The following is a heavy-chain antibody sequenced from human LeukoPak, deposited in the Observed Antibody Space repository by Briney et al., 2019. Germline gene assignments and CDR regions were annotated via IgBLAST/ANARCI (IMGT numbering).Heavy chain of an antibody. Sequence: PGRSLRLSCAASGFTFDDYAMHWVRQAPGKGLEWVSGISWNSGSIGYADSVKGRFTISRDNAKNSLYLQMNSLRAEDTAVYYCASEGSIVVVVAALDYWGQGTLVTVSS. V-gene: IGHV3-9*01. CDR3: ASEGSIVVVVAALDY. CDR2: ISWNSGSI. J-gene: IGHJ4*02. CDR1: GFTFDDYA. D-gene: IGHD2-15*01.